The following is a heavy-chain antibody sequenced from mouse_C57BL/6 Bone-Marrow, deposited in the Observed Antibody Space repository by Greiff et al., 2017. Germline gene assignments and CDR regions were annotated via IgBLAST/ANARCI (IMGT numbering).Heavy chain of an antibody. D-gene: IGHD1-1*01. CDR1: GYTFTSYW. Sequence: QVQLQQPGAELVRPGTSVKLSCKASGYTFTSYWMHWVKQRPGQGLEWIGVIDPSDSYTNYNQKFKGKATLTVDTSSSTAYMQLSSRTSEDSAVYYCARAFSTVVYFDYWGQGTTLTVSS. CDR3: ARAFSTVVYFDY. V-gene: IGHV1-59*01. J-gene: IGHJ2*01. CDR2: IDPSDSYT.